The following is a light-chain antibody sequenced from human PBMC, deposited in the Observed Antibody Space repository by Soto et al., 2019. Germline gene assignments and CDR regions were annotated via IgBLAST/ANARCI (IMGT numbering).Light chain of an antibody. CDR2: EVT. Sequence: QSALTQPASVSGSPGQSITISCSGTNSDIGSYDYVSWYQHHPGTAPQLIIFEVTYRYSGVSGRFSASKSANTASLTISGLQPEDEAVDYCSSYSSITPHVLFGRGTKLTVL. J-gene: IGLJ2*01. V-gene: IGLV2-14*01. CDR1: NSDIGSYDY. CDR3: SSYSSITPHVL.